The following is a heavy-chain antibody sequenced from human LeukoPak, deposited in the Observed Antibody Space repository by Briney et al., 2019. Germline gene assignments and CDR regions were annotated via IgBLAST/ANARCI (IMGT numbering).Heavy chain of an antibody. Sequence: PGGSLRLSCAASGLPFDDYGMNWVRQGPGKGLEWVSSINWNGGSTGYADSVKGRFTISRDNAKKSLYLQMNSLRAEDTALYYCARDSFYCSGGSCYSAYYFDYWGQGSLVAVSS. CDR2: INWNGGST. V-gene: IGHV3-20*04. J-gene: IGHJ4*02. D-gene: IGHD2-15*01. CDR1: GLPFDDYG. CDR3: ARDSFYCSGGSCYSAYYFDY.